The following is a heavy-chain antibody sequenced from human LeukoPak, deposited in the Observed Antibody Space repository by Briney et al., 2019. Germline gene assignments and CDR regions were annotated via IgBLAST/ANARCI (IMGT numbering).Heavy chain of an antibody. V-gene: IGHV4-39*01. J-gene: IGHJ5*02. D-gene: IGHD6-19*01. CDR2: IYYSGST. CDR1: GGSISSSSYY. Sequence: SETLSLTCTVSGGSISSSSYYWGWIRQPPGKGLEWIGSIYYSGSTYYNPSLKSRVTISVDTSKNQFSLKLSSVTAADTAVYYCARGLGLLAVALRRSPHLNWFDPWGQGTLVTVSS. CDR3: ARGLGLLAVALRRSPHLNWFDP.